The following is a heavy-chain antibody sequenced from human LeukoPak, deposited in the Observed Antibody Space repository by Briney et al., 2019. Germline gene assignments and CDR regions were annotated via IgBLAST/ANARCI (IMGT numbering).Heavy chain of an antibody. Sequence: GGSLRLSCAASGFTFSNYDMHWVRHATGKGLEWVSTIGTSGDTYYPGSVKGRFTISRDNAKNSLYLQMDSLRAEDTAVYYCARGHVPINMITFGGAPDYWGQGTLVTVSS. D-gene: IGHD3-16*01. CDR3: ARGHVPINMITFGGAPDY. V-gene: IGHV3-13*01. J-gene: IGHJ4*02. CDR1: GFTFSNYD. CDR2: IGTSGDT.